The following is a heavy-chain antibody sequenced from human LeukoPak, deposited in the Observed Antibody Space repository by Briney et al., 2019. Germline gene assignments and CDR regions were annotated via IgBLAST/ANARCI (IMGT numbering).Heavy chain of an antibody. Sequence: GGSLRLSCAASGFTFSSYAMSWVRQAPGKGLEWVSAISGSSGSTYYADSVKGRFTISRDNSKNTLYLQMNSLRAEDTAVYYCAKDRRITGTTGGWFDPWGQGTLVTVSS. CDR3: AKDRRITGTTGGWFDP. V-gene: IGHV3-23*01. J-gene: IGHJ5*02. CDR1: GFTFSSYA. CDR2: ISGSSGST. D-gene: IGHD1-7*01.